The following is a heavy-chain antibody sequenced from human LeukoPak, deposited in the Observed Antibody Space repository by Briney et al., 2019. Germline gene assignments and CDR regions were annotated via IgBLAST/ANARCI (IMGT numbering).Heavy chain of an antibody. CDR2: IYTSGST. CDR3: ARDKEAYYYGSGSYRYFDY. J-gene: IGHJ4*02. D-gene: IGHD3-10*01. CDR1: GGSISSGSYY. V-gene: IGHV4-61*02. Sequence: KASETLSLTCTVSGGSISSGSYYWGWIRQPAGKGLEWIGRIYTSGSTNYNPSLKSRVTISVDTSKNQFSLKLSSVTAADTAVYYCARDKEAYYYGSGSYRYFDYWGQGTLVTVSS.